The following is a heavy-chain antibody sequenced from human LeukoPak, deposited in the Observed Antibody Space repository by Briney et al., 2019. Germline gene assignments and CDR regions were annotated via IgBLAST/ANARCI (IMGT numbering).Heavy chain of an antibody. Sequence: SETLSLTCTVSGGSISSYYWSWIRQPPGKGLEWIGYIYYSGSTNYNPSLKSRVTISVDTSKNQFSLKLSSVTAADTAVYYCARDPYSGSYPDYWGLGTLVTVSS. V-gene: IGHV4-59*01. CDR1: GGSISSYY. D-gene: IGHD1-26*01. CDR2: IYYSGST. CDR3: ARDPYSGSYPDY. J-gene: IGHJ4*02.